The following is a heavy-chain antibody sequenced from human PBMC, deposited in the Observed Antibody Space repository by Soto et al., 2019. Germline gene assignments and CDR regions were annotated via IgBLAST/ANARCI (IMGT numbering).Heavy chain of an antibody. Sequence: ASVKVSCKASGGTFSSYAISWVRQAPGQGLEWMGGIIPIFGTANYAQKFQGRVTITADESTSTAYMELSSLRSEDTAVYYCARDKGGYYGSGSYYKSLDYWGQGTLVTVSS. V-gene: IGHV1-69*13. CDR3: ARDKGGYYGSGSYYKSLDY. D-gene: IGHD3-10*01. J-gene: IGHJ4*02. CDR1: GGTFSSYA. CDR2: IIPIFGTA.